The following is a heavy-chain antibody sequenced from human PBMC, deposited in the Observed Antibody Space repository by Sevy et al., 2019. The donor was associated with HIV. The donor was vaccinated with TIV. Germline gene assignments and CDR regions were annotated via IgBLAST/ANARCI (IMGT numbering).Heavy chain of an antibody. CDR3: GTGDAYDV. V-gene: IGHV3-15*06. D-gene: IGHD7-27*01. Sequence: GGSLRLSCVASGFTFSNSFMSWARQAPGRGLEWVGRITRKIDGETTLYAAPVKGRFTISRDDSRNTMYLQMDSLKIEDTAMYYCGTGDAYDVSGQGTTVTVSS. J-gene: IGHJ3*01. CDR2: ITRKIDGETT. CDR1: GFTFSNSF.